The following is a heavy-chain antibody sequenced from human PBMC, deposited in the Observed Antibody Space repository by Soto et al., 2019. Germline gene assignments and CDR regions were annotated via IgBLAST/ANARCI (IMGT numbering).Heavy chain of an antibody. CDR1: GESISSGGYY. V-gene: IGHV4-31*03. D-gene: IGHD6-6*01. CDR3: ARASSSSSAADY. Sequence: QVQLQESGPGLVKASQTLSLICSVSGESISSGGYYWSWIRHHPGKGLEWIGYIYDSESAYYNPSLKSRVTISMDTFKNHFAMKLSSVPAADTAVYYCARASSSSSAADYWGQGTLITVSS. CDR2: IYDSESA. J-gene: IGHJ4*02.